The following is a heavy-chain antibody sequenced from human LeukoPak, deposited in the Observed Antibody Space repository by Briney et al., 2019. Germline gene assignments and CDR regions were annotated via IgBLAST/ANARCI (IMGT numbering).Heavy chain of an antibody. CDR1: GYSINSGYY. V-gene: IGHV4-38-2*02. Sequence: SETLSLTSTVSGYSINSGYYWGWIRQPPGKGLEWIGSIYHDGTTYYNPSLKSRVTISVDTSKNQFSLKLSSVTAADTAVYYCARGKPSYGSGTFYRPLEPNYMDVWGKGTTVTVSS. D-gene: IGHD3-10*01. CDR2: IYHDGTT. J-gene: IGHJ6*03. CDR3: ARGKPSYGSGTFYRPLEPNYMDV.